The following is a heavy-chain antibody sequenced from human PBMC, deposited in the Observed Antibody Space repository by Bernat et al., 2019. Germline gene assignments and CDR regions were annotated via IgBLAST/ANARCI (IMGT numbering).Heavy chain of an antibody. V-gene: IGHV4-59*01. CDR2: VSYTGST. J-gene: IGHJ4*02. D-gene: IGHD6-13*01. CDR3: ASRIAAAGSGLDY. CDR1: GGSINSYY. Sequence: VQLQESGPGLVKPSETLSLTCTVSGGSINSYYWSWIRQPPGKGLEWIGYVSYTGSTNYNPSLKSRVTISIDTSKSQFSLKLRSVTAADTAVYYCASRIAAAGSGLDYWGQGTLVTVSS.